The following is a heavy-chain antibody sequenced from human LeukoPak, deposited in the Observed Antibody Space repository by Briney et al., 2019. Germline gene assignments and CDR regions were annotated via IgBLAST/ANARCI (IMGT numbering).Heavy chain of an antibody. CDR1: GFTFSDYY. D-gene: IGHD1-26*01. V-gene: IGHV3-11*01. Sequence: GGSLRLSCAASGFTFSDYYMSWIRQAPGKGLEWVSYISSSGSTIYYADSVKGRFTTSRDNAKNSLYLQMNSLRAEDTAVYYCARDRVGATMAPCDYWGQGTLVTVSS. J-gene: IGHJ4*02. CDR3: ARDRVGATMAPCDY. CDR2: ISSSGSTI.